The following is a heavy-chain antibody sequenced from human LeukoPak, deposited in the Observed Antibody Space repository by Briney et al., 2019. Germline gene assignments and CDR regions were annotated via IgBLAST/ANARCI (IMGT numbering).Heavy chain of an antibody. D-gene: IGHD6-6*01. CDR2: ISYDGSNK. CDR3: AKSGDSSSSGVNFDY. V-gene: IGHV3-30*18. Sequence: SGGSLRLSCAASGFTFSSYGMHWVRQAPGKGLEWVAGISYDGSNKYYADSVRGRLTISRDNSKNTLYLQMNSLRAEDTAVYYCAKSGDSSSSGVNFDYWGQGTLVTVSS. CDR1: GFTFSSYG. J-gene: IGHJ4*02.